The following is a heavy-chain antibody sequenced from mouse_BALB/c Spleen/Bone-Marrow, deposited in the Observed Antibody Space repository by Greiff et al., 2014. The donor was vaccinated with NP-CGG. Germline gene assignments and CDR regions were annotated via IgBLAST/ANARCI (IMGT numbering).Heavy chain of an antibody. CDR3: ARCGGLRDFDY. Sequence: VQLQQSGPELVKPGASVKMSCKASGYTFTDYVISWVKQRTGQGLEWIGEIYPGSGSTYYNEKFKGKATLTADKSSNTAYMQLSSLTSEDSAVYFCARCGGLRDFDYWGQGTTLPVSS. D-gene: IGHD2-4*01. CDR1: GYTFTDYV. CDR2: IYPGSGST. J-gene: IGHJ2*01. V-gene: IGHV1-77*01.